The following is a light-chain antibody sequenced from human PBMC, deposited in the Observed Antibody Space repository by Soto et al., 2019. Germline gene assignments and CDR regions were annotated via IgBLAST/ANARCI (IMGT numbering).Light chain of an antibody. V-gene: IGLV2-14*01. Sequence: QSVLTQPASVSGSPGQSITISGTGTSSDVGGYNYVSWYQQQSGKAPKLIIHEVSNRPSGVSNRFSGSKSGNTASLTISGLQAEDEADYYCDSYTSSRAYVFGHGTKVTVL. CDR2: EVS. J-gene: IGLJ1*01. CDR1: SSDVGGYNY. CDR3: DSYTSSRAYV.